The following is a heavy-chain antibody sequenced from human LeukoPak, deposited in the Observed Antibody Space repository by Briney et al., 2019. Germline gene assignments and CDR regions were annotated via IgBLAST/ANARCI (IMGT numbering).Heavy chain of an antibody. CDR1: GFTFSTYW. V-gene: IGHV3-53*01. CDR3: ARDRNTGYGMDV. D-gene: IGHD2-8*02. Sequence: GGSLRLSCAASGFTFSTYWMHWVRQAPGKGLEWVSAIHTSGDTCYADSVKGRFTISRDNSKNTLYLQMNSLRAEDTAMYYCARDRNTGYGMDVWGQGTTVTVSS. J-gene: IGHJ6*02. CDR2: IHTSGDT.